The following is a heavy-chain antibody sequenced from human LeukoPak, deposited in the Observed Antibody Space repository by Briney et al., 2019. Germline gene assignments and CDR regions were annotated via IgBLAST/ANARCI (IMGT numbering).Heavy chain of an antibody. J-gene: IGHJ4*02. V-gene: IGHV3-48*01. CDR3: ARGGAARPDF. D-gene: IGHD6-6*01. CDR1: GFTFSSFA. Sequence: GGSLRLSCAASGFTFSSFAMVWVRQPPGKGLEWVSYISSSSSTIYYADSVKGRFTISRDNAKNSLYLQMNSLRAEDTAVYYCARGGAARPDFWGQGTLVTVSS. CDR2: ISSSSSTI.